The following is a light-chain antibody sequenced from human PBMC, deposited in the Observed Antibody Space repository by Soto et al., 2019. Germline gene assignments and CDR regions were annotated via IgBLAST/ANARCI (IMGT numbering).Light chain of an antibody. CDR1: QSVSSSY. CDR3: QQYGSSPLT. J-gene: IGKJ4*01. CDR2: GAS. V-gene: IGKV3-20*01. Sequence: EIVLTQSPGTLSLSPGERATLSCRASQSVSSSYLAWYQQQPGQAPRVLIYGASSRATGIPDRVSGSGSGTDFTLTISRLEPEDFAVYYCQQYGSSPLTFGGGTKVDI.